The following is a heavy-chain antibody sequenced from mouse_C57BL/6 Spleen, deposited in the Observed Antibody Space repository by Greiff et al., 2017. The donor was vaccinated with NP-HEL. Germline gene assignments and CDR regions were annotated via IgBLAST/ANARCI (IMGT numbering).Heavy chain of an antibody. CDR3: SRHITTVVAPFDY. Sequence: QVTLKVSGPGILQPSQTLSLTCSFSGFSLSTFGMGVGWIRQPSGQGLEWLAHIWWDDDKYYNPALKSRLTISKDTSKNQVFLKIANVDTADTATDYCSRHITTVVAPFDYWGQGTTLTVSS. D-gene: IGHD1-1*01. J-gene: IGHJ2*01. CDR1: GFSLSTFGMG. V-gene: IGHV8-8*01. CDR2: IWWDDDK.